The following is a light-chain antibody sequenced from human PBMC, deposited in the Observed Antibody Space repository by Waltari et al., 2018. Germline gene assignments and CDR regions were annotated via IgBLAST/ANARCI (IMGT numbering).Light chain of an antibody. CDR3: CSYAGSYTSF. CDR1: SSDVGVSNY. CDR2: DVS. Sequence: QSALTQPRSVSRSPGQSVTISCTGTSSDVGVSNYVSWYQQHPGKAPKLMIYDVSKRPSGVPDRFSGSKSGNTASLTISGLQAEDEADYYCCSYAGSYTSFFGTGTKVTVL. V-gene: IGLV2-11*02. J-gene: IGLJ1*01.